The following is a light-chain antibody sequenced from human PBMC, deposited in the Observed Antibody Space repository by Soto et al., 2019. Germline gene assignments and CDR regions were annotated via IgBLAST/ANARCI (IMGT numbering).Light chain of an antibody. CDR3: QQYGNSRLS. V-gene: IGKV3-20*01. CDR1: QSVSSNY. J-gene: IGKJ4*01. Sequence: EIVLTQSPGTLSLSPGERATLSFRSSQSVSSNYLAWYQQKPGQAPRLLIYGASSRASGIPDRFSGGESGTGFTLTISRLEPEDFAVYYCQQYGNSRLSFGGGTKVDIK. CDR2: GAS.